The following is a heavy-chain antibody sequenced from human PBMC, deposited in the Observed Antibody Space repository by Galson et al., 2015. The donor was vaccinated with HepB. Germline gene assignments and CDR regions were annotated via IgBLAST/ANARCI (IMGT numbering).Heavy chain of an antibody. CDR3: AKTFSTWALDY. CDR2: ISSSGPST. V-gene: IGHV3-23*01. Sequence: SLRLSCAASGFTFSTYPMSWVRQAPGRGLEWVSTISSSGPSTYYADSLKGRFTISRDNSNNTLYLQVNSLSAEDTAVYHCAKTFSTWALDYWGQGILVTVSS. J-gene: IGHJ4*02. CDR1: GFTFSTYP. D-gene: IGHD1-26*01.